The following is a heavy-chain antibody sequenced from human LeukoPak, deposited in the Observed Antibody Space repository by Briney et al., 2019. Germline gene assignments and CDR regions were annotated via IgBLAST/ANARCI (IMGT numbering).Heavy chain of an antibody. CDR3: ARDDYGPAGY. Sequence: PGGSLRLSCATSGFTFSTYWMSWVRQAPGKGLEWVANMNLDGSEKYYVDSVKGRFTISRDNAKSSLYLQMNSLRAEDTAVYYCARDDYGPAGYGGQGTLVTVSS. CDR1: GFTFSTYW. V-gene: IGHV3-7*01. D-gene: IGHD4-17*01. J-gene: IGHJ4*02. CDR2: MNLDGSEK.